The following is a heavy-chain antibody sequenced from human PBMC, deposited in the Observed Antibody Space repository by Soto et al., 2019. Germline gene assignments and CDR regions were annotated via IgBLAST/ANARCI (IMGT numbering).Heavy chain of an antibody. CDR3: AREPRTGYCSGGSCYSSVSCYFDY. V-gene: IGHV4-59*01. J-gene: IGHJ4*02. CDR1: GGSISSYY. D-gene: IGHD2-15*01. CDR2: IYYSGST. Sequence: SETLSLTCTVSGGSISSYYWSWIRQPPGKGLEWIGYIYYSGSTNYNPSLKSRVTISVDTSKNQFSLKLSSVTAAETAVYYCAREPRTGYCSGGSCYSSVSCYFDYWGQGTLVTVSS.